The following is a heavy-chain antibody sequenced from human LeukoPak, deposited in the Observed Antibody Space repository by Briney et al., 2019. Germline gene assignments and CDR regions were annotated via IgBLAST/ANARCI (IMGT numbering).Heavy chain of an antibody. D-gene: IGHD1-26*01. CDR1: GGSISSYY. Sequence: SETLSLTCTVSGGSISSYYWSWIRQPPEKGLEWIGYIYYSRTTNYNPSLRSRVTMSVDTSKNQFSLKLSSVTAADTAVYYCARLSGSRTTPYWGQGTLVTVSS. V-gene: IGHV4-59*08. J-gene: IGHJ4*02. CDR3: ARLSGSRTTPY. CDR2: IYYSRTT.